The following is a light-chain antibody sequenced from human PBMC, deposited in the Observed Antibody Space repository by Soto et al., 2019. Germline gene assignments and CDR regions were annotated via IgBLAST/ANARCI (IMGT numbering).Light chain of an antibody. J-gene: IGKJ1*01. CDR3: QQCYNWPQWT. Sequence: EIVLTQSPGTLSLSQGERATLXXRASQSVGNNYLAWYQQKPGQAPRLXXYGSSSRATGIPDRFSGSGSGTDFTLTISSLEPEDFALYYCQQCYNWPQWTFGQGTKVEIK. CDR1: QSVGNNY. V-gene: IGKV3D-20*02. CDR2: GSS.